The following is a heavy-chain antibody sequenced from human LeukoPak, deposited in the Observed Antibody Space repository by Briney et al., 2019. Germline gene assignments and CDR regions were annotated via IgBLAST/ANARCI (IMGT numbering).Heavy chain of an antibody. J-gene: IGHJ4*02. CDR2: INPNSGGT. V-gene: IGHV1-2*02. Sequence: ASVKVSCKASGYTFTGYYMHWVRQAPGQGLEWMGWINPNSGGTNYAQKFQGRVTMTRDMSTSTAYMELSSLRSDDTAVYYCARGPLYYYDSSGPFDYWGQGTQVTVSS. CDR3: ARGPLYYYDSSGPFDY. CDR1: GYTFTGYY. D-gene: IGHD3-22*01.